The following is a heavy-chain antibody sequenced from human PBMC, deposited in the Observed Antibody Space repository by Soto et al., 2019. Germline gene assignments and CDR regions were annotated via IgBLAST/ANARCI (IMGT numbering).Heavy chain of an antibody. J-gene: IGHJ3*02. CDR3: ARDSSSWGLGHDAFDI. CDR2: IKQDGSEK. D-gene: IGHD2-21*02. V-gene: IGHV3-7*01. Sequence: EVQLVESGGGLVQPGGSLRLSCAASGFTFRSYLMSWVRQAPGKGLEWVANIKQDGSEKYYVVSVKGRFTISRDNAKNSVYLQMNSVRGEDTAVYYCARDSSSWGLGHDAFDIWGQGTMVTVSS. CDR1: GFTFRSYL.